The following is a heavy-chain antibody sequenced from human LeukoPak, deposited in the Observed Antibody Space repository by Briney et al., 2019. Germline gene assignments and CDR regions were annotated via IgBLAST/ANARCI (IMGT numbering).Heavy chain of an antibody. CDR2: INPKNGDT. J-gene: IGHJ4*02. Sequence: ASVKVSCKASGYTFSGFYINWVRQAPGQGLEWMGWINPKNGDTHYAQDFLGRVTMTRDTSISTAYMELSRLTSDDTDVYYCARDGRLRNGYDNFYIWGQGTLVTVSS. D-gene: IGHD5-18*01. V-gene: IGHV1-2*02. CDR3: ARDGRLRNGYDNFYI. CDR1: GYTFSGFY.